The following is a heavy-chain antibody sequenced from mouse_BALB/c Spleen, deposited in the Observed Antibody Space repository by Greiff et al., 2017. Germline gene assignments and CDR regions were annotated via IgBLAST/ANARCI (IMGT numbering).Heavy chain of an antibody. CDR2: IDPENGNT. CDR1: GFNINDYY. Sequence: VQLQQSGAELVRPGALVKLSCKASGFNINDYYMHWVKQKPEQGLVWIGWIDPENGNTIYDPKFQGKASITADTSSNTAYLQLSSLTSEDTAVYYCAFYYGSSYGYFDVWGAGTTVTVSA. D-gene: IGHD1-1*01. CDR3: AFYYGSSYGYFDV. V-gene: IGHV14-1*02. J-gene: IGHJ1*01.